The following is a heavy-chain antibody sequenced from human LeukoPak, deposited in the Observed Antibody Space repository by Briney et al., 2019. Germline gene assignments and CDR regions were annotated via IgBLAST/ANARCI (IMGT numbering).Heavy chain of an antibody. J-gene: IGHJ4*02. Sequence: LPETLSLPCTVSGGSISSHYWGWTSQPPGKGLDWIAYLFDSVNTKDNPSLQSRLTLSADTSKNQFSLRLSSVTAADTAVYYCATIKRGSIFGYFDFWGQGIKVTVSS. D-gene: IGHD5-18*01. V-gene: IGHV4-59*11. CDR1: GGSISSHY. CDR2: LFDSVNT. CDR3: ATIKRGSIFGYFDF.